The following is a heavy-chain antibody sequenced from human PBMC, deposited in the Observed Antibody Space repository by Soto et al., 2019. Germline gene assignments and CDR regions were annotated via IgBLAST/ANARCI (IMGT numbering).Heavy chain of an antibody. CDR2: IIPILGIA. J-gene: IGHJ3*02. V-gene: IGHV1-69*02. Sequence: SVKVSCKASGGTFSSYTISWVRQAPGQGLEWMGRIIPILGIANYAQKFQGRVTITADKSTSTAYMELSSLRSEDTAVYYCALIAPDDAFDIWGQGTMVTVSS. CDR3: ALIAPDDAFDI. D-gene: IGHD3-9*01. CDR1: GGTFSSYT.